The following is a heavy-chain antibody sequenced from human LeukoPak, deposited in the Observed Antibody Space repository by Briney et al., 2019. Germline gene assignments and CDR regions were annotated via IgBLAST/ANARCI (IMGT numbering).Heavy chain of an antibody. Sequence: YWIGWVRQMPGKGLEWMGIIYYSGSTYYNPSLKSRLTISVDTSKNQFSLKLSSVTAADTAVYYCASSYDSSPSFDYWGQGTLVTVSS. CDR1: Y. CDR3: ASSYDSSPSFDY. D-gene: IGHD3-22*01. V-gene: IGHV4-30-4*08. CDR2: IYYSGST. J-gene: IGHJ4*02.